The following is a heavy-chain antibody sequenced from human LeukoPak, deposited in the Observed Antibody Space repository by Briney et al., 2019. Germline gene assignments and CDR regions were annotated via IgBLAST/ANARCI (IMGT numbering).Heavy chain of an antibody. CDR1: GGSFSGYY. D-gene: IGHD2-15*01. V-gene: IGHV4-34*01. Sequence: SETLSLTCAVYGGSFSGYYWSWIRQPPGKGLEWIGEINHSGSTNYNPSLKSRVTISVDTSKNQFSLKLSSVTAADTAVYYCARPPDEGGLDYWGQGTLVTVSS. CDR3: ARPPDEGGLDY. CDR2: INHSGST. J-gene: IGHJ4*02.